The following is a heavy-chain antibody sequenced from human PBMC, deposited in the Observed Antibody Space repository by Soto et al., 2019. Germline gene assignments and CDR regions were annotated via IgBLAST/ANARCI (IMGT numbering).Heavy chain of an antibody. CDR1: GFTVSSNY. CDR3: ARAYSGTYYGAFDI. D-gene: IGHD1-26*01. Sequence: PGGSLRLSCAASGFTVSSNYMSWVRQAPGKGLEWVSVIYSGGSTYYADSVKGRFTISRDNSKNTLYLQMNSLRAEDTAVYYCARAYSGTYYGAFDIWGQGTMVTVSS. J-gene: IGHJ3*02. CDR2: IYSGGST. V-gene: IGHV3-53*01.